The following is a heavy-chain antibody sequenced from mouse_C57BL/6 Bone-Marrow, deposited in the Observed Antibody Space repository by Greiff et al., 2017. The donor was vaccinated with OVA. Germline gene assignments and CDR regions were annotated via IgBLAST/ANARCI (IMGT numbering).Heavy chain of an antibody. CDR3: ARRITAGGY. D-gene: IGHD1-1*01. J-gene: IGHJ2*01. CDR2: IDPCDSYT. V-gene: IGHV1-50*01. Sequence: QVQLQQPGAELVKPGASVKLSCKASGYTFTSYGMQWVKQRPGQGLEWIGEIDPCDSYTNYNQKFKGKATLTADTSSSTAYMQLSSLTSADSAVYYCARRITAGGYWGQGTTLTVSS. CDR1: GYTFTSYG.